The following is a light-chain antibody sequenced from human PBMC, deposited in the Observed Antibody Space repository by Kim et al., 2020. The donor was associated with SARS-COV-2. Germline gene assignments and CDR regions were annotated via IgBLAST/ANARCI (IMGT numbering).Light chain of an antibody. Sequence: APGKTAMITGGGNSSGRRSVHWYQQRPRQAPVLVISYGSYRPSGIPERFSGSTSGSTATLTIRRVEVGDEADYYCQVWDPSSDHWLFGGGTQLTVL. J-gene: IGLJ3*02. V-gene: IGLV3-21*04. CDR1: SSGRRS. CDR3: QVWDPSSDHWL. CDR2: YGS.